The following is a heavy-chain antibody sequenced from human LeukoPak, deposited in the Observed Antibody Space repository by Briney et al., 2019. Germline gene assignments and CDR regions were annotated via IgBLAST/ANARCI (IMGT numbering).Heavy chain of an antibody. CDR3: ARGPDYGDYFDY. J-gene: IGHJ4*02. CDR2: IIPIFGTA. D-gene: IGHD4-17*01. Sequence: VASVKVSCKASGSTFSSYAISWVRQAPGQGLEWMGGIIPIFGTANYAQKFQGRVTITTDESTSTAYMELSSLRSEDTAVYYCARGPDYGDYFDYWGQGTLVTVSS. V-gene: IGHV1-69*05. CDR1: GSTFSSYA.